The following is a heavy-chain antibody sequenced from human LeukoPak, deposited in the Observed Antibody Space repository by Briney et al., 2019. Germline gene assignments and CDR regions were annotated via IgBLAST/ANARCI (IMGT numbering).Heavy chain of an antibody. Sequence: ASVKVSCKASGYTFTNYGISWVRQAPGQGLEWMGWISAYTGNTNYAQNFQGRVTMTTDTSTSTAFMELRSLRSDDTAVYYCARGDYYDSSGSRSGFDYWGQGTLVTVSS. J-gene: IGHJ4*02. V-gene: IGHV1-18*01. CDR1: GYTFTNYG. CDR2: ISAYTGNT. D-gene: IGHD3-22*01. CDR3: ARGDYYDSSGSRSGFDY.